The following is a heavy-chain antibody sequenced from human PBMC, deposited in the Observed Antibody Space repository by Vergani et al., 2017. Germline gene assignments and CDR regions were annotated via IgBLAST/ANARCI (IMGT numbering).Heavy chain of an antibody. V-gene: IGHV3-33*01. CDR2: IWYDGSNK. Sequence: VQLVESAGGVVQHGRSLTLSCVASGFTFRSHGMHWVRQAPGKGLAWVAVIWYDGSNKYYGDSVKGCFTISRDNSKNTLDLKMNSLRVEDTAVYYCARWGNEKRLDSWGQGTLVTVSS. CDR3: ARWGNEKRLDS. CDR1: GFTFRSHG. D-gene: IGHD1-1*01. J-gene: IGHJ5*01.